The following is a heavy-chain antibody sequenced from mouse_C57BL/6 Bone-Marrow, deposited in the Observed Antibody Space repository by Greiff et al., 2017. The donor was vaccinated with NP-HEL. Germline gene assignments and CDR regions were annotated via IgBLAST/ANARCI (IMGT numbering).Heavy chain of an antibody. CDR2: IYPSDSET. D-gene: IGHD2-4*01. J-gene: IGHJ2*01. CDR3: ARSEGYDYDWY. Sequence: QVQLQQPGAELVRPGSSVKLSCKASGYTFTSYWMDWVKQRPGQGLEWIGNIYPSDSETHYNQKFKDKATLTVDKSSSTAYMQLSSLTSEDSAVYYCARSEGYDYDWYWGQGTTLTVSS. V-gene: IGHV1-61*01. CDR1: GYTFTSYW.